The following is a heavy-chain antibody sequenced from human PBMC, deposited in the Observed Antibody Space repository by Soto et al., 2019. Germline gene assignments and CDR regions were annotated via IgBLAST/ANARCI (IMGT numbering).Heavy chain of an antibody. V-gene: IGHV4-39*01. CDR1: GGSISSSSSY. CDR3: ATTRGIAVGGSFDY. D-gene: IGHD6-13*01. CDR2: IYSGST. J-gene: IGHJ4*02. Sequence: PSETLSLTCTVSGGSISSSSSYWGWILQPPGKGLEWIGTIYSGSTYYNPSLKSRVTISVDTSKNQFSLKLSSVAAADTAIYFCATTRGIAVGGSFDYWGQGTLVTVSS.